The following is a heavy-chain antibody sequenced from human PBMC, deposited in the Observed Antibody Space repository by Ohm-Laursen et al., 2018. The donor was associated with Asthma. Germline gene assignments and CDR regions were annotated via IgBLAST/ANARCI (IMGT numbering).Heavy chain of an antibody. Sequence: SLRLSCTASGFTFSSYGMHWVRQAPGKGLEWVAVISYDGSNKYFTDSVKGRFTLSRDNSKNTLYLQMNSLRAEDTAVYYCAKSIAALYCGGDCYPDFDYWGQGTLVTVSS. CDR3: AKSIAALYCGGDCYPDFDY. D-gene: IGHD2-21*01. V-gene: IGHV3-30*18. CDR1: GFTFSSYG. J-gene: IGHJ4*02. CDR2: ISYDGSNK.